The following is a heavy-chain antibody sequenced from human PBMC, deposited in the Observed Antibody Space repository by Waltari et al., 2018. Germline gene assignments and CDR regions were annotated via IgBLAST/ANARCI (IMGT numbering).Heavy chain of an antibody. J-gene: IGHJ4*02. CDR2: LITSVGTA. D-gene: IGHD2-2*01. CDR1: GGTFSSYA. CDR3: ARGFAPFDCSSTSCYAH. V-gene: IGHV1-69*05. Sequence: QVQLVQSGAEVKKPGSSVKVSCKASGGTFSSYAISWVRQAPGQGLEWMGGLITSVGTANYAQKFQGRVTITTDESTSTAYRELSSLRSEDTAVYYCARGFAPFDCSSTSCYAHWGQGTLVTVSS.